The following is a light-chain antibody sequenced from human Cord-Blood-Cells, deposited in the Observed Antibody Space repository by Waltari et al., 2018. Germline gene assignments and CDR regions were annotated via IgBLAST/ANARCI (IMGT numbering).Light chain of an antibody. J-gene: IGLJ1*01. CDR1: SSDVGGYNY. CDR2: DVS. Sequence: QSALTQPASVSGSPGQSITISCTGTSSDVGGYNYVSWYQQHPGKAPKLISYDVSNRPSGVSNRFSGSKSGNTASLTISGLQAEDEADYYCSSYTSSSTNYVFGTGTKVTVL. V-gene: IGLV2-14*01. CDR3: SSYTSSSTNYV.